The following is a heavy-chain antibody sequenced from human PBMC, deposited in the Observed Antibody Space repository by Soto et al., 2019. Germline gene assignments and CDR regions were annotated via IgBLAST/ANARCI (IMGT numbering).Heavy chain of an antibody. V-gene: IGHV1-18*01. Sequence: QVQLVQSGAEVKKHGASVKVSCKASGYTFTNYGITWVRQAPGQGLEWLGWVSAYNGERRYAQRVQARILITTDTSSTTAYMELRSLGSEDTAVYYCSRGTSIPAAGDYWGQATLVTVSA. CDR2: VSAYNGER. J-gene: IGHJ4*01. D-gene: IGHD6-6*01. CDR1: GYTFTNYG. CDR3: SRGTSIPAAGDY.